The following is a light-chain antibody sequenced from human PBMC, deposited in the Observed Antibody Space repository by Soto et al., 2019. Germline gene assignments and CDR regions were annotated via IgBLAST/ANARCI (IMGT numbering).Light chain of an antibody. V-gene: IGLV2-11*01. CDR1: SSDVGAYNY. Sequence: QSALTQPRSVSGSPGQSVTISCTGTSSDVGAYNYVSWYQQHPGKVPKLMIYDVSRRPSGVPDRFSGSKSGNTASLTISGLQADYEADYYCCSYAGSYTVVFGGGTKLTVL. CDR3: CSYAGSYTVV. J-gene: IGLJ3*02. CDR2: DVS.